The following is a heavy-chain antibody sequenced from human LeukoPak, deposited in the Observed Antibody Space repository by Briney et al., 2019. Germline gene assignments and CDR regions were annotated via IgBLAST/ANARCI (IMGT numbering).Heavy chain of an antibody. CDR2: ITSTSSPI. CDR1: GFTFSSYS. V-gene: IGHV3-48*01. Sequence: GGSLRLSCAGSGFTFSSYSMTWVRQAPGKGLEWLSYITSTSSPIYYADSVRGRFTISRDNAKNSLYLQMNSLRAEDTAVYYCARGVRSSNELHYYYYGMDVWGQGTTVTASS. D-gene: IGHD1-26*01. J-gene: IGHJ6*02. CDR3: ARGVRSSNELHYYYYGMDV.